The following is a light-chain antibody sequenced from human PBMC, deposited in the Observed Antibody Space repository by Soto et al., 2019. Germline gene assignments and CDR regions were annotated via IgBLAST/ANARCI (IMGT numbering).Light chain of an antibody. J-gene: IGLJ2*01. V-gene: IGLV1-44*01. CDR3: GTWDDSLDGVV. Sequence: QSVLTQPPSASGTPGQRVTMSCSGSSSNIGSNTVNWYQHLPGMAPKLLIYSNHQRPSGVPDRFSGSKSGTSASLAISGLQSEDEADYYCGTWDDSLDGVVFGGGTKLTVL. CDR1: SSNIGSNT. CDR2: SNH.